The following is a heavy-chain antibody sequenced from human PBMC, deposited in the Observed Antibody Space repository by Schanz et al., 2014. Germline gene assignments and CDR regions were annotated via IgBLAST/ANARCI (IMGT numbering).Heavy chain of an antibody. V-gene: IGHV3-66*01. CDR2: IYSGGST. CDR3: ASAPLIRWFCHQH. Sequence: TDSSSYMSWVRQAPGKGLEWVSVIYSGGSTYYAYSVKGSFTISRDNDKNSLFLIMLRLTASALVPSLCASAPLIRWFCHQH. CDR1: TDSSSY. D-gene: IGHD2-8*02. J-gene: IGHJ1*01.